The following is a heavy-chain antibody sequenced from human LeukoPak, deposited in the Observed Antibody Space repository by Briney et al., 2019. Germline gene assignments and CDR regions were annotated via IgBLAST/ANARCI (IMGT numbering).Heavy chain of an antibody. J-gene: IGHJ4*02. V-gene: IGHV3-15*01. Sequence: GGSLRLSCAAAGFAFSNAWMSWVRQAPGKGLEWVGRIKSKTDGGTTDYAAPVKGRFTISRDDSKNTLYLQMNSLKTEDTAVYYCTTGGYGGQFDYWGQGTLVTVSS. CDR2: IKSKTDGGTT. D-gene: IGHD5-12*01. CDR1: GFAFSNAW. CDR3: TTGGYGGQFDY.